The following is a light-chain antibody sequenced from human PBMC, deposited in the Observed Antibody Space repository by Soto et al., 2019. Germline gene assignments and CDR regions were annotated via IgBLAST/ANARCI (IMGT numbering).Light chain of an antibody. J-gene: IGLJ2*01. V-gene: IGLV1-40*01. CDR3: QSYDSSLSGSV. Sequence: QSVLTQPPSVSGAPGQRVTISCTGSSSNVGAGYAVHWYQQLPETAPKLLIYGNSNRPSGVPDRFSASKSATSASLAITGLQAEDEAVYYCQSYDSSLSGSVFGGGTKVTVL. CDR1: SSNVGAGYA. CDR2: GNS.